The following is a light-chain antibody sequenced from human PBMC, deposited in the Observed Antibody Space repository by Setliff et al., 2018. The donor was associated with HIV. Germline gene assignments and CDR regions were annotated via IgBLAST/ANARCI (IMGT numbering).Light chain of an antibody. J-gene: IGLJ1*01. CDR1: FSNIGRNT. V-gene: IGLV1-44*01. CDR2: SNY. CDR3: AAWDDSLNGYV. Sequence: PPSASGTPGQRVTISCSGSFSNIGRNTINWYQQLPGTAPKLLIYSNYQRPSGVPDRFSVSKSGTSASLAISGLQSEDESDYYCAAWDDSLNGYVFGTGTKVTVL.